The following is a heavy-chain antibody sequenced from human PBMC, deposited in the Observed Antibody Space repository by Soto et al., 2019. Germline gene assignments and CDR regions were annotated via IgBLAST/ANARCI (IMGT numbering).Heavy chain of an antibody. CDR2: ISYSGST. D-gene: IGHD2-21*02. Sequence: SETRCLTWTGSGGSISRSRYYWGWFRQASGKGREWIVSISYSGSTYYNPSLKSRVTISVDTSKNQFSLKLSSVTAADTAVYYCARPYCGGDCYSSGDYYYGMDVWGQGTTVT. CDR3: ARPYCGGDCYSSGDYYYGMDV. V-gene: IGHV4-39*01. CDR1: GGSISRSRYY. J-gene: IGHJ6*02.